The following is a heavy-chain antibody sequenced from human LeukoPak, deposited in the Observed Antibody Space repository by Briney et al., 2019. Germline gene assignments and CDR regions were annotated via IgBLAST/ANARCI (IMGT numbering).Heavy chain of an antibody. V-gene: IGHV5-51*01. J-gene: IGHJ4*02. CDR3: ARRSYGGKDFDY. CDR2: IYPDDSDT. D-gene: IGHD4-23*01. CDR1: GYSFTSYW. Sequence: KYGESLKISCKGSGYSFTSYWIAWVRQMPGKGLEWMGIIYPDDSDTGYSPSFQGQVTISAGKSISTAYLQWSSLKASDTAMYYCARRSYGGKDFDYWGQGTLVTVSS.